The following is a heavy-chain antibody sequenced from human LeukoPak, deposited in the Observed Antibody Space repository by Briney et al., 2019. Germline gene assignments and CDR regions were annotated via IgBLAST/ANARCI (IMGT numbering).Heavy chain of an antibody. CDR2: ISWNSGSI. V-gene: IGHV3-9*01. CDR1: GFTFSSYA. Sequence: PGGSLRLSCAASGFTFSSYAMHWVRQAPGKGLEWVSGISWNSGSIGYADSVKGRFTISRDNAKNSLYLQMNSLRAEDTALYYCAKDIMWSPAYYFDYWGQGTLVTVSS. D-gene: IGHD2-21*01. CDR3: AKDIMWSPAYYFDY. J-gene: IGHJ4*02.